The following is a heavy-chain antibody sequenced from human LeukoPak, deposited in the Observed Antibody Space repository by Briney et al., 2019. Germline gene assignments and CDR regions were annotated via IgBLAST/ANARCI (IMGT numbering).Heavy chain of an antibody. V-gene: IGHV4-34*01. Sequence: SESLSLTCAVYGGSFSGYYWSWIRQPPGKGLEWNGEINHSGSTNYNPSLESRVTISVDTSKNQFSLKLSSVTAADTAVYYCARGVIVVVSYYMDVWGKGTTVTVSS. CDR3: ARGVIVVVSYYMDV. J-gene: IGHJ6*03. CDR1: GGSFSGYY. CDR2: INHSGST. D-gene: IGHD2-2*01.